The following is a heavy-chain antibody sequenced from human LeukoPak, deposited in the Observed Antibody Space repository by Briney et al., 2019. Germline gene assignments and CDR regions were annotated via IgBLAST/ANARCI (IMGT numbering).Heavy chain of an antibody. D-gene: IGHD3-16*02. J-gene: IGHJ4*02. CDR2: ISGSGGST. V-gene: IGHV3-23*01. CDR3: ASHNYDFIWGSYRYAPYYFDY. CDR1: GFTFSSYA. Sequence: GGSLRLSCAASGFTFSSYAMSWVRQAPGKGLEWVSAISGSGGSTYYADSVKGRFTISRDNSKNTLYLQMNSLRAEDTAVYYCASHNYDFIWGSYRYAPYYFDYWGQGTLVTVSS.